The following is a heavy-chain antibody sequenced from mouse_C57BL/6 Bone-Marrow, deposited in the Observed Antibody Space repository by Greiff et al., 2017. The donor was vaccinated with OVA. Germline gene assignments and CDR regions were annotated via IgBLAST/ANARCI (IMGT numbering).Heavy chain of an antibody. CDR1: GFTFSSYA. CDR3: TRDRFITTVRDMDY. D-gene: IGHD1-1*01. Sequence: EVKLQESGEGLVKPGGSLKLSCAASGFTFSSYAMSWVRQTPEKRLEWVAYISSGGDYIYYADTVKGRFTISRDNARNTLYLQMSILKSEDTDMYYCTRDRFITTVRDMDYWGQGTSVTVSS. CDR2: ISSGGDYI. V-gene: IGHV5-9-1*02. J-gene: IGHJ4*01.